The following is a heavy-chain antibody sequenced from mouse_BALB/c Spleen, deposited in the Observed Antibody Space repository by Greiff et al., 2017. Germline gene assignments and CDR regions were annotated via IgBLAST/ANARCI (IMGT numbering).Heavy chain of an antibody. J-gene: IGHJ4*01. Sequence: EVMLVESGGGLVKPGGSLKLSCAASGFTFSSYSMSWVRQSPEKRLEWVAEISSGGSYTYYPDTVTGRFTISRDNAKNTLYLEMSSLRSEDTAMYYCARDDNYGAMDYWGQGTSVTVSS. D-gene: IGHD1-1*01. CDR3: ARDDNYGAMDY. CDR1: GFTFSSYS. V-gene: IGHV5-9-4*01. CDR2: ISSGGSYT.